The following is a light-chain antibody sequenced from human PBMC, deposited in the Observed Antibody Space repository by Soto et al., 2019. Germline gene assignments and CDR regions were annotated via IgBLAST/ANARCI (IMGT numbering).Light chain of an antibody. V-gene: IGLV3-25*03. CDR2: KDY. J-gene: IGLJ2*01. CDR3: QSADSSGVV. CDR1: ALPKQY. Sequence: SYELTQPSSVSVSPGQTARITCSGDALPKQYSFWYQQKPGQAPVLVIYKDYERPSGIPERFSGSSSGTTVTLTISGVQAEDEADYYCQSADSSGVVFGGGTQLTVL.